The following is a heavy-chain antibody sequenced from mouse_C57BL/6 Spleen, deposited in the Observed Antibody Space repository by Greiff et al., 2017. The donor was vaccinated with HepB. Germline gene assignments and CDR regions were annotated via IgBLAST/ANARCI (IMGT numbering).Heavy chain of an antibody. CDR2: INPNNGGT. Sequence: EVQLQQSGPELVKPGASVKISCKASGYTFTDYYMNWVKQSHGKSLEWIGDINPNNGGTSYNQKFKGKATLTVDKSSSTAYMELRSLTSEDSAVYYCAPIYYDYDGGSYAMDYWGQGTSVTVSS. CDR1: GYTFTDYY. D-gene: IGHD2-4*01. J-gene: IGHJ4*01. V-gene: IGHV1-26*01. CDR3: APIYYDYDGGSYAMDY.